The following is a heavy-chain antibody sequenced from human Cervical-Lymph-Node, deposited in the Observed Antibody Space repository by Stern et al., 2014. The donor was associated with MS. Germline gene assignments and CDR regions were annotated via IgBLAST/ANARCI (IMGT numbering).Heavy chain of an antibody. CDR2: IIPILGIA. CDR1: GGTFSSYA. V-gene: IGHV1-69*09. CDR3: ARDVAVAGIRFDP. J-gene: IGHJ5*02. D-gene: IGHD6-19*01. Sequence: VQLVESGAEVKKPGSSVKVSCKASGGTFSSYAISWVRQAPGQGLEWMGRIIPILGIANYAQKFQGRVTITADKSTSTAYMELSSLRSEDTAVYYCARDVAVAGIRFDPWGQGTLATVSS.